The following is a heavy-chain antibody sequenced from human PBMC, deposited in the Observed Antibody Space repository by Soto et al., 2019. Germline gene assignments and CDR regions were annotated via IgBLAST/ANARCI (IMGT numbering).Heavy chain of an antibody. CDR2: ISGRGDTT. Sequence: RVRQGPGKGLQWVSDISGRGDTTYYADSVKGRFTISRDNSKNMLYMEMNSLRAEDTAVYYCAKGHIYGGNSIYFDYWGQGTLVTVSS. J-gene: IGHJ4*02. CDR3: AKGHIYGGNSIYFDY. D-gene: IGHD2-21*01. V-gene: IGHV3-23*01.